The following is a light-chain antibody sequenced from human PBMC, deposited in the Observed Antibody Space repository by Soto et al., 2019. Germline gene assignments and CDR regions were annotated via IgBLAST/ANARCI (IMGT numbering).Light chain of an antibody. Sequence: IALTQSPGTLSSSPGESATLSCRASQNITSSLAWYQQKPGQAPRLLIYDASKRATGIPARFGGSGAGTDFTLTISSLEAEDGAGYYCQPRSKWLFGRGTKLEIK. J-gene: IGKJ2*01. CDR2: DAS. V-gene: IGKV3-11*01. CDR3: QPRSKWL. CDR1: QNITSS.